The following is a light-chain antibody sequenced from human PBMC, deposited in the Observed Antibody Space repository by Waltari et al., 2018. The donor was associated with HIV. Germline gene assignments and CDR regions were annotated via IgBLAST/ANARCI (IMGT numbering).Light chain of an antibody. Sequence: QSALTQPASVSGSPGQSITISCTGIGNVVHTYQLVSWYQQQPDKAPQLIIYDVDTRPSGVSYRFSGSKSGNTASLTISGLQAEDEAYYYCSSYRNNYVLVFGGGTKLTVL. J-gene: IGLJ3*02. CDR2: DVD. CDR1: GNVVHTYQL. V-gene: IGLV2-14*02. CDR3: SSYRNNYVLV.